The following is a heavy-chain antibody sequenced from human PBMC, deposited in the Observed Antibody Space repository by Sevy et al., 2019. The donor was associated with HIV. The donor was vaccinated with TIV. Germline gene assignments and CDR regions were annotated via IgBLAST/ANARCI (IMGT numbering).Heavy chain of an antibody. V-gene: IGHV3-21*01. D-gene: IGHD2-15*01. Sequence: GSLRLSCTASGFTFSSYAMNWVRQAPGKGLEWVSSINAISSNIYYADSVKGRFTISRDNAENSLYLQMNSVRAEDTAVYYCARDLFSGGNAVYGYWGQGTLVTVSS. CDR3: ARDLFSGGNAVYGY. CDR2: INAISSNI. CDR1: GFTFSSYA. J-gene: IGHJ4*02.